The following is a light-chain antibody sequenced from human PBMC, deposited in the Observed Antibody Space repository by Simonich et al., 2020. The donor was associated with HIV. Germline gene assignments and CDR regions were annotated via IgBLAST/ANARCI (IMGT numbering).Light chain of an antibody. V-gene: IGKV2-28*01. Sequence: DIVMTQSPLSLHVTPGEPASISGCSSKSLHLGNGYNYLYWYLQKPGQSPQLLIYLGSNRASGVPDRLSGSGSGTDFTLKISRVEAEDFGVYYCMQDAQDPLFTLGPGTKVDIK. J-gene: IGKJ3*01. CDR3: MQDAQDPLFT. CDR2: LGS. CDR1: KSLHLGNGYNY.